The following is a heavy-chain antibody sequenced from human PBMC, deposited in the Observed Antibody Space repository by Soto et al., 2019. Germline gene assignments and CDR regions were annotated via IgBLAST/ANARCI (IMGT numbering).Heavy chain of an antibody. CDR1: GFTFISYA. CDR2: ISYDGSNK. Sequence: LRLSCAASGFTFISYAMHWVRQAPGKGLEWVAVISYDGSNKYYADSVKGRFTISRDNSKNTLYLQMNSLRAEDTAVYYCAREGDSYDSSGYPLDYWGQGTLVTVSS. CDR3: AREGDSYDSSGYPLDY. D-gene: IGHD3-22*01. J-gene: IGHJ4*02. V-gene: IGHV3-30-3*01.